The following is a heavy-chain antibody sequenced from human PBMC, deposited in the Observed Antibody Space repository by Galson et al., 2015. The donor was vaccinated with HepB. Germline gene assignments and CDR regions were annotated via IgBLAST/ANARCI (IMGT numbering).Heavy chain of an antibody. CDR2: IWYDGSNK. J-gene: IGHJ5*01. CDR1: GFTFRNYG. CDR3: ARDNLYESGGHSNWFDP. Sequence: SLRLSCAASGFTFRNYGFHWVRQAPGKGLEWVAAIWYDGSNKFYGDSVKGRFTISRDNSENTLYLQMNSLRVEDTAVYYCARDNLYESGGHSNWFDPWGQGTLVTVSS. D-gene: IGHD3-10*01. V-gene: IGHV3-33*01.